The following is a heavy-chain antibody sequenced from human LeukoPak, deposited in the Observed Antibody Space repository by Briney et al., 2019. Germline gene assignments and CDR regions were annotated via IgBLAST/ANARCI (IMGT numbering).Heavy chain of an antibody. CDR1: GFTFSDAW. Sequence: GGSLRLSCAVSGFTFSDAWMSWVRQAPGKGLEWVGRIKSKGDGGTTDYAAPVKGRFTFSRDDSTNTLFLQMNSLKTEDTAVYYCTTARGSGPGYFHHWGQGTLVTVSS. CDR3: TTARGSGPGYFHH. V-gene: IGHV3-15*01. D-gene: IGHD6-19*01. J-gene: IGHJ1*01. CDR2: IKSKGDGGTT.